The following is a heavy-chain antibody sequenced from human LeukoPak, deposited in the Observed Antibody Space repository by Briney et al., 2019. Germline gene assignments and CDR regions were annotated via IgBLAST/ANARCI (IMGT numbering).Heavy chain of an antibody. CDR3: ARDQAYCSIITCPFDY. CDR2: ISTYNGNT. D-gene: IGHD2-2*01. Sequence: ASVKVSCKASGYTFTSCGISWVRQAPGQGLEWMGWISTYNGNTNYAQKLRGRVTMTTDTSTSTAYMEPRSLGSDNTAVYYCARDQAYCSIITCPFDYWGQGTLVTVSS. CDR1: GYTFTSCG. J-gene: IGHJ4*02. V-gene: IGHV1-18*01.